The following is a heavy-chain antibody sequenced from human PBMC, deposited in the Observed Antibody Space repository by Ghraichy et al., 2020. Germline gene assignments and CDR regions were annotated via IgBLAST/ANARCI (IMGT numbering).Heavy chain of an antibody. J-gene: IGHJ4*02. V-gene: IGHV3-23*01. CDR2: ISGSGGST. Sequence: GGSLRLSCAASGFTFSSYAMSWVRQAPGKGLEWVSAISGSGGSTYYAGSVKGRFTISRDNSKNTLFLQMNSLRAEDTAVYYCAKDSYSVHPVVNYYWGQGTLVTVSS. CDR3: AKDSYSVHPVVNYY. CDR1: GFTFSSYA. D-gene: IGHD3-22*01.